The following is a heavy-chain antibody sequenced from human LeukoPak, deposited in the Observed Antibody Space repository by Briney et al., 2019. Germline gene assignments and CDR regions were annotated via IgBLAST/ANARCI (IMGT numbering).Heavy chain of an antibody. V-gene: IGHV3-11*05. J-gene: IGHJ4*02. CDR2: RSSSSYT. CDR3: GRGDYDSSGYYEV. Sequence: GGSLRLSCAASGFSFSDYSMSWIRQAPGKGLECISYRSSSSYTNYADSVKGRFTISRDNAKNSLYLQMNSLRAEDTAVYYCGRGDYDSSGYYEVWGQGTLVTVSS. CDR1: GFSFSDYS. D-gene: IGHD3-22*01.